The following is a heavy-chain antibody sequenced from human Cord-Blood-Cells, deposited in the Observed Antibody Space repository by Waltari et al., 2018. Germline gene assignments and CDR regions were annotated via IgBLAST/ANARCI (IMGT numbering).Heavy chain of an antibody. CDR1: GYTIPELY. D-gene: IGHD3-22*01. V-gene: IGHV1-24*01. J-gene: IGHJ4*02. CDR3: ATDALKKRDSSGYYY. Sequence: QVQLVQSGAEVKKPEASVKVSCQVSGYTIPELYMHWVRPAPGKGLEWMGGFDPEDGETIYAQKFQGRVTMTEDTSTDTAYMELSSLRSEDTAVYYCATDALKKRDSSGYYYWGQGTLVTVSS. CDR2: FDPEDGET.